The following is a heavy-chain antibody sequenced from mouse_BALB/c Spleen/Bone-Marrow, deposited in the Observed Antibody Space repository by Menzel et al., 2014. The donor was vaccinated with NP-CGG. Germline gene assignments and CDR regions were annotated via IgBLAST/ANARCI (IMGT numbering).Heavy chain of an antibody. CDR2: IYPSDSYT. D-gene: IGHD2-10*02. CDR3: TRQYGNYYAMDY. V-gene: IGHV1-69*02. J-gene: IGHJ4*01. CDR1: GYTFTSYW. Sequence: VKLQESGAELVRPGASVKVSCKASGYTFTSYWINWVKQRPGQGLEWIGNIYPSDSYTNYNQNFKDKATLTVGKSSSTAYMQLSSPTSEDSAVYYCTRQYGNYYAMDYWGQGTSVTVSS.